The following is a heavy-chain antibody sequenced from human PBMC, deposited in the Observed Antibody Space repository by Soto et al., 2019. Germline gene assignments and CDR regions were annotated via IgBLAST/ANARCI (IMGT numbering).Heavy chain of an antibody. D-gene: IGHD3-22*01. V-gene: IGHV3-21*01. Sequence: EVQLVESGGGLVKPGGSLRLSCAASGFTCSSYSMNWVRKAPGKGLEWVSSISSSSSYIYYADSVKGRFTISRDNAKNSLYRQMNSLRAEYTAVYYCARALGYYDSSGRRSAFDIWGQGTMVTVSS. CDR2: ISSSSSYI. CDR1: GFTCSSYS. J-gene: IGHJ3*02. CDR3: ARALGYYDSSGRRSAFDI.